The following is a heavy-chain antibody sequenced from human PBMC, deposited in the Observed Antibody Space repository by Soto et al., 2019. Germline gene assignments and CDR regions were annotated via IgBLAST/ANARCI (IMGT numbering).Heavy chain of an antibody. CDR1: GGTIRSPDW. CDR2: IFQSGST. Sequence: QVQLQESGPGLVEPSGTLSLTCGVSGGTIRSPDWWTWVRQPPGKGLEWIGEIFQSGSTNYTPSLESRVTISVDKSKNQFSLTLTSVTAADTAVYFCAGGRGRYSSGWSWFAPWGQGILVTVSS. V-gene: IGHV4-4*02. CDR3: AGGRGRYSSGWSWFAP. J-gene: IGHJ5*02. D-gene: IGHD6-19*01.